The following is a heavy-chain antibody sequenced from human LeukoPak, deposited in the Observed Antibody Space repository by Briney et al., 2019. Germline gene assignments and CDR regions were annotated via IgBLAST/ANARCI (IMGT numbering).Heavy chain of an antibody. CDR3: TRLLKKFTPAKGNGVFFDS. CDR1: GGSFSGYY. CDR2: INHSGST. Sequence: SETLSLTCAVYGGSFSGYYWSWIRQPPGKGLEWIGEINHSGSTNYNPSLKSRVTISVDTSKNQFSLKLSSVTAADTAVYYCTRLLKKFTPAKGNGVFFDSGGREPLAPFSS. J-gene: IGHJ4*02. D-gene: IGHD2-15*01. V-gene: IGHV4-34*01.